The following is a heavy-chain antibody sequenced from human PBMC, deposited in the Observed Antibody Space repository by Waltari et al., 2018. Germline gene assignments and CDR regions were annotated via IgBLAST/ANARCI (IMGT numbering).Heavy chain of an antibody. CDR1: GYTFTGYY. D-gene: IGHD5-18*01. V-gene: IGHV1-2*02. CDR3: ASTLGTTMVLYWYFDL. CDR2: INPNSGDT. J-gene: IGHJ2*01. Sequence: QVQLVQSGAEVKKPGASVKVSCKASGYTFTGYYMHWVRQVPGQGLEWMGWINPNSGDTNYAQKFQGRVTMTRDTSISTAYMELSRLRSDDTAVYYCASTLGTTMVLYWYFDLWGRGTLVTVSS.